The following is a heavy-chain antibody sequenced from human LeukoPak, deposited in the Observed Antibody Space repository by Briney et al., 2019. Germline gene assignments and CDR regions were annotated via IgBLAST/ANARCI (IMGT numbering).Heavy chain of an antibody. D-gene: IGHD2-2*02. CDR3: AKDWAYCSSTSCYTDAFDI. CDR1: GFAFSNYG. V-gene: IGHV3-23*01. Sequence: GGSLRLSCVASGFAFSNYGLHWVRQAPGKGLEWVSAISGSGGSTYYADSVKGRFTISRDNSKNTLYLQMNSLRAEDTAVYYCAKDWAYCSSTSCYTDAFDIWGQGTMVTVSS. J-gene: IGHJ3*02. CDR2: ISGSGGST.